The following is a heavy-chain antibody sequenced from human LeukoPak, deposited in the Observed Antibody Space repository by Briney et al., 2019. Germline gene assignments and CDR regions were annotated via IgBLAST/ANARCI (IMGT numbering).Heavy chain of an antibody. CDR1: RYTSSDYP. Sequence: ASAKVSCKPSRYTSSDYPINSVRQAPGQGLDLMGWIYTCTGNPTYVQGFTGWCVFSLDTSVSTAYLQISSLKAEDTAVYYCARGYDTTGYYPYWGQGTQVTVSS. CDR2: IYTCTGNP. V-gene: IGHV7-4-1*02. CDR3: ARGYDTTGYYPY. D-gene: IGHD3-22*01. J-gene: IGHJ4*02.